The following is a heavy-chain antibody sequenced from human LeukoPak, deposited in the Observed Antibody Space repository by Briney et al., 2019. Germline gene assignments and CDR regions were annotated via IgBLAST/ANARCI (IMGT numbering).Heavy chain of an antibody. D-gene: IGHD5-12*01. CDR2: INPNSGGT. J-gene: IGHJ4*02. CDR3: ARDSGYDSSYFDY. Sequence: ASVKVSCKASGYTFTGYYMHWVRQAPGQGLEWMGWINPNSGGTNYAQKFQGRVTMTRDTSISTAYMELSRLRSDDTAVYYCARDSGYDSSYFDYWGQGTLASVSS. V-gene: IGHV1-2*02. CDR1: GYTFTGYY.